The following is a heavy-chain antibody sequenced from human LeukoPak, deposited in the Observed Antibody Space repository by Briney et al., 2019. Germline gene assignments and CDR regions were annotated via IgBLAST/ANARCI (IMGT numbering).Heavy chain of an antibody. Sequence: GGSLRLSCAASGFTFSNYAMHWVRQAPGKGLEWVAVISYDGSNKYYADSVKGRFTISRDNSKNTLYLQMNSLRAEDTAVYYCARPMTTVTIDAFDIWGQGTMVTVSS. D-gene: IGHD4-17*01. CDR1: GFTFSNYA. CDR3: ARPMTTVTIDAFDI. CDR2: ISYDGSNK. V-gene: IGHV3-30*04. J-gene: IGHJ3*02.